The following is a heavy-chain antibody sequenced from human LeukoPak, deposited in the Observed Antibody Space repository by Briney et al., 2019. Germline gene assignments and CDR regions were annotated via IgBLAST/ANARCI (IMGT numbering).Heavy chain of an antibody. Sequence: GGSLRLSCAASGFTFSSYSMNWVRQAPGKGLEWVSYISSSSSTIYYADSVKGRFTISRDNAKNSLYLQMNSLRAEDTAVYYCARGVVVVAATTFDYWGQGTLVTVSS. V-gene: IGHV3-48*01. D-gene: IGHD2-15*01. CDR2: ISSSSSTI. CDR1: GFTFSSYS. J-gene: IGHJ4*02. CDR3: ARGVVVVAATTFDY.